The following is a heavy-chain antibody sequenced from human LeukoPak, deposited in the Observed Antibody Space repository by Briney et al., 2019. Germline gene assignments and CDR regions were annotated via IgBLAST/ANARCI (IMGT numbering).Heavy chain of an antibody. J-gene: IGHJ3*02. CDR2: IRYDGSSN. Sequence: PGGSLRLSCAASGFTFSSYGMHWLRQAPGKGLEWVAFIRYDGSSNYYADSVKGRFTISRDNSKNTLYLQMNSLRPEDTAVYYCASERDYGDSNAFDMWGQGTMVTVSS. CDR1: GFTFSSYG. CDR3: ASERDYGDSNAFDM. D-gene: IGHD4/OR15-4a*01. V-gene: IGHV3-30*02.